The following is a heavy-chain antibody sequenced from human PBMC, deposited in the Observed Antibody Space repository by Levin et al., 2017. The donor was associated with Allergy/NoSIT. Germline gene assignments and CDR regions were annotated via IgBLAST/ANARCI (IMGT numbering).Heavy chain of an antibody. CDR2: IWYDGSRK. J-gene: IGHJ4*02. CDR3: ARLGSGWSFDY. V-gene: IGHV3-33*01. CDR1: GFTFTSYG. Sequence: AGESLKISCAASGFTFTSYGMYWVRQSPGKGLEWMAVIWYDGSRKYYADSVKGRFTISRDDSKNTLYLQMNSLRAEDTAVYYCARLGSGWSFDYWGQGTLVTVSS. D-gene: IGHD6-19*01.